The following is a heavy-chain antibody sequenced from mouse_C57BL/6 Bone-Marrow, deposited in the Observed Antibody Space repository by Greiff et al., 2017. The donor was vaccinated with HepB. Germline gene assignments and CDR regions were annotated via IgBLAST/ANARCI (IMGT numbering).Heavy chain of an antibody. CDR3: ARLCYGGGCWYFDV. J-gene: IGHJ1*03. Sequence: EVKVVESGGGLVQPGGSLKLSCAASGFTFSDYGMAWVRQAPRKGPEWVAFISNLAYSIYYADTVTGRFTISRENAKNTLYLEMSSLRSEDTAMYYCARLCYGGGCWYFDVWGTGTTVTVSS. D-gene: IGHD1-1*01. CDR1: GFTFSDYG. V-gene: IGHV5-15*01. CDR2: ISNLAYSI.